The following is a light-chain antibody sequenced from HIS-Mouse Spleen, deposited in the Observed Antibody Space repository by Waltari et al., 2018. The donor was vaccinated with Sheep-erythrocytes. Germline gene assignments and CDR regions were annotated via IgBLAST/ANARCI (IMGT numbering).Light chain of an antibody. Sequence: QSALTQPRSVSGSPGQSVTISCTGTSSDVGGYNYVSWYQQHPGKAPKRMVYDVSKRPSGVPDRFCGSKSGNTASLTISGLQAEDEADYYCCSYAGSYNHVFATGTKVTVL. CDR1: SSDVGGYNY. CDR3: CSYAGSYNHV. J-gene: IGLJ1*01. CDR2: DVS. V-gene: IGLV2-11*01.